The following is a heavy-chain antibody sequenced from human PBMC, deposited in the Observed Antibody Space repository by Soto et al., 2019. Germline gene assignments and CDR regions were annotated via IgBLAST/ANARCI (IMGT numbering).Heavy chain of an antibody. V-gene: IGHV1-69*13. CDR2: IIPIFGTA. CDR1: GGTFSSYA. CDR3: ARYLIEERSWIQLHDYYYYYGMDV. J-gene: IGHJ6*02. D-gene: IGHD5-18*01. Sequence: ASVKVSCKASGGTFSSYAISWVRQAPGQGLEWMGGIIPIFGTANYSQKFQGRVTITADESTSTAYMELSSLRSEDTAVYYCARYLIEERSWIQLHDYYYYYGMDVWGQGTTVTVSS.